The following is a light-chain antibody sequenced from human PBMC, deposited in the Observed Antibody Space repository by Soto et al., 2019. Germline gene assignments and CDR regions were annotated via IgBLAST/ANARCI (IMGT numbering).Light chain of an antibody. V-gene: IGLV2-8*01. CDR1: SSDVGGYNY. J-gene: IGLJ2*01. Sequence: QSALTQPPSASGSPGQSVTISCSGTSSDVGGYNYVSWYQQHPGKAPELMIYEVNKRPSGVPDRFSGSKSGNTASLTVSGLQAEDEADYYCSSYAGNNIVIFGGGTKLTVL. CDR2: EVN. CDR3: SSYAGNNIVI.